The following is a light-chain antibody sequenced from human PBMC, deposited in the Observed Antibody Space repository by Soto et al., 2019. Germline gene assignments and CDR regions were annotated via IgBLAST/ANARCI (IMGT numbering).Light chain of an antibody. CDR3: CSYVGSYTYV. J-gene: IGLJ1*01. CDR2: DVS. V-gene: IGLV2-11*01. Sequence: QSALTQPRSVSDSPGQSVAISCTGTSSDVGAYNYVSWYQQHPGKAPKLMMYDVSKRPSGVPDRFSGSKSGNTASLTISGLQAEDEADYYCCSYVGSYTYVFGTGTKLTVL. CDR1: SSDVGAYNY.